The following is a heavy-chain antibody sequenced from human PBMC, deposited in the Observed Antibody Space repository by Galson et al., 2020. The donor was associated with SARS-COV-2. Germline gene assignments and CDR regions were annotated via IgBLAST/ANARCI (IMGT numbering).Heavy chain of an antibody. V-gene: IGHV3-21*01. CDR2: IAGSGAYK. CDR1: GGSISSGDYY. Sequence: ETLSLTCTVSGGSISSGDYYWTWVRQAPGKGLEWVSSIAGSGAYKYYADSMKGRFTISRDNAKNSVYLQLNSLRDEDTAVYYCARDKGSGFQMHWYFDLWGRGTLVSVSS. CDR3: ARDKGSGFQMHWYFDL. D-gene: IGHD3-22*01. J-gene: IGHJ2*01.